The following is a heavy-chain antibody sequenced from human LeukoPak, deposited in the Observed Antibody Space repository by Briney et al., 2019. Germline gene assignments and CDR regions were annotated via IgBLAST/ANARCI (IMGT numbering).Heavy chain of an antibody. D-gene: IGHD1-26*01. CDR2: IIPIFGTA. CDR3: ARDLVGATGDAFDI. CDR1: GGTFSSYA. V-gene: IGHV1-69*01. J-gene: IGHJ3*02. Sequence: GSLVKVSCKASGGTFSSYAISWVRQAPGQGLEWMGGIIPIFGTANYAQKFQGRVTITADESTSTAYMELSSLRSEDTAVYYCARDLVGATGDAFDIWGQGTMVTVSS.